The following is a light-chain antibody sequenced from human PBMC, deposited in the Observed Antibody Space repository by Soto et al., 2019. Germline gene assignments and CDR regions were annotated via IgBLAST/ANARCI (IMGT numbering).Light chain of an antibody. CDR1: QSVSNF. Sequence: EIVLTQSPATLSLSPGERATLTCRASQSVSNFLAWYQHKPGQAPRLLIYDASIRATGVPARFSGSGSGTDFSLTISSLEPEDFAVYYCQQYGNSIPITFGQGTRLEIK. CDR2: DAS. V-gene: IGKV3-11*01. CDR3: QQYGNSIPIT. J-gene: IGKJ5*01.